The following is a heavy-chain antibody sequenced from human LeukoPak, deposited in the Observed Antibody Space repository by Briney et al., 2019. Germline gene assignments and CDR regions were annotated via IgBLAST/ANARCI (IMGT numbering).Heavy chain of an antibody. CDR1: GYTFTSYD. CDR3: ARVPTVTTSPLGY. V-gene: IGHV1-18*01. CDR2: ISAYNGNT. Sequence: ASVKVSCKASGYTFTSYDINWVRQATGQGLEWMGWISAYNGNTNYAQKLQGRVTMTTDTSTSTAYMELRSLRSDDTAVYYCARVPTVTTSPLGYWGQGTLVTVSS. J-gene: IGHJ4*02. D-gene: IGHD4-17*01.